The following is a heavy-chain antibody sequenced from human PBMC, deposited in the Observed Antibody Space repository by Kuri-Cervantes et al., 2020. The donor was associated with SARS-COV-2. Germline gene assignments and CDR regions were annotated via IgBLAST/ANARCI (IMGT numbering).Heavy chain of an antibody. CDR3: ATAYDSNKISILEFDY. J-gene: IGHJ4*02. V-gene: IGHV5-51*01. CDR1: GYSFDYYW. CDR2: IYPGDSDT. Sequence: GESLKISCQGSGYSFDYYWVAWVRQMPGKGLEWMGIIYPGDSDTRYSPSFQGQVTISADKSISTAYLQWSSLKASDTAMYYCATAYDSNKISILEFDYWGQGTLVTVSS. D-gene: IGHD3-22*01.